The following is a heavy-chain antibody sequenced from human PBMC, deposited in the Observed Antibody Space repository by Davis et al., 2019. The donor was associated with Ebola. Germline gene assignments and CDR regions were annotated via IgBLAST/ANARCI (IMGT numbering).Heavy chain of an antibody. V-gene: IGHV4-34*01. J-gene: IGHJ5*02. CDR2: INHSGST. Sequence: MPSETLSLTCAVYGGSFSGYYWSWIRQPPGKGLEWIGEINHSGSTNYNPSLKSRVTISVDTSKTQFSLKVSSVTAADTAVYFCARAAVAGSFLDLWGQGTLVTVSS. D-gene: IGHD6-19*01. CDR3: ARAAVAGSFLDL. CDR1: GGSFSGYY.